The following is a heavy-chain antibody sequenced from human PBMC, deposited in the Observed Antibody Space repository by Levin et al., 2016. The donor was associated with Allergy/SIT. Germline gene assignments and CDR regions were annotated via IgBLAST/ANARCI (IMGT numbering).Heavy chain of an antibody. V-gene: IGHV1-18*01. Sequence: WVRQAPGQGLEWMGWISAYNGNTNYAQKLQGRVTMTTDTSTSTAYMELRSLRSDDTAVYYCARAYGESRIAVAGTANGVYWFDPWGQGTLVTVSS. CDR3: ARAYGESRIAVAGTANGVYWFDP. J-gene: IGHJ5*02. D-gene: IGHD6-19*01. CDR2: ISAYNGNT.